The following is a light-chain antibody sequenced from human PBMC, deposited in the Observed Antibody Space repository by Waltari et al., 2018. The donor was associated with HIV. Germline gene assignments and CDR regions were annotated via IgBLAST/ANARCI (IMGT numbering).Light chain of an antibody. CDR3: CSYAGSTTWL. CDR1: SSDVGSYNL. V-gene: IGLV2-23*01. CDR2: EDD. Sequence: SALTQPASVSGSPGQAIPVSCTGSSSDVGSYNLVSWYPQHPGKAPKLMIYEDDKRPSGGFTRFSGSKSGNTASLTISGLQAEDEADYYCCSYAGSTTWLFGGGTKLTVL. J-gene: IGLJ3*02.